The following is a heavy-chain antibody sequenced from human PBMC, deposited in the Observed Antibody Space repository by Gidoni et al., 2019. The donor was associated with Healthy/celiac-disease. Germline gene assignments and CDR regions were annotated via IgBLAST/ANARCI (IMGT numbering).Heavy chain of an antibody. CDR2: ITSSSRTI. D-gene: IGHD1-26*01. V-gene: IGHV3-48*01. CDR1: GFTFRSYS. CDR3: ASQAGGYDVFDI. Sequence: EVQLVESGGGLVQPGGSLRLSCTASGFTFRSYSVNWVRQAPGKGLEWVSSITSSSRTIYYADSVKGRFTISRDNAKNSLHLQMNSLRAEDTAVYYCASQAGGYDVFDIWGQGTMVTVSS. J-gene: IGHJ3*02.